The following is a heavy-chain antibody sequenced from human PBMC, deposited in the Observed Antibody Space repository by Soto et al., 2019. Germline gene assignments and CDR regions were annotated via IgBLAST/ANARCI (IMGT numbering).Heavy chain of an antibody. D-gene: IGHD6-13*01. CDR3: ARALAAAGPFDC. Sequence: QVQLVQSGAEVKKPGASVKVSCKASGYTFTNYAFSWVRQAPGQGLEGMGWISAYNGNTKYPQKLQGRVTMTTDTPTTTAYMALRSLRSADTAVSYCARALAAAGPFDCWGQGTLVTVSS. V-gene: IGHV1-18*01. CDR1: GYTFTNYA. CDR2: ISAYNGNT. J-gene: IGHJ4*02.